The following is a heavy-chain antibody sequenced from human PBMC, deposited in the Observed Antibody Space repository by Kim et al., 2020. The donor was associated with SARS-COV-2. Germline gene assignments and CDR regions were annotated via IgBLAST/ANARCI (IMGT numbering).Heavy chain of an antibody. Sequence: GGSLRLSCAASGFTFSNAWMSWVRQAPGKGLEWVGRIKSKTDGGTTDYAAPVKGRFTISRDDSKNTLYLQMNSLKTEDTAVYYCTALIVVVITNPADDAFDIWGQGTMVTVSS. J-gene: IGHJ3*02. V-gene: IGHV3-15*01. CDR3: TALIVVVITNPADDAFDI. CDR2: IKSKTDGGTT. CDR1: GFTFSNAW. D-gene: IGHD3-22*01.